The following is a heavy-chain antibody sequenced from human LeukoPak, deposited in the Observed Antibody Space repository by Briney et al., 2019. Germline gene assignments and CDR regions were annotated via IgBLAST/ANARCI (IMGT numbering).Heavy chain of an antibody. CDR1: GFTFSSYS. CDR3: ARRHYDSSGYCYHTFYYFDY. J-gene: IGHJ4*02. D-gene: IGHD3-22*01. V-gene: IGHV3-21*01. CDR2: ISSSSSYI. Sequence: GGSLRLSCAASGFTFSSYSMNWVRQAPGKGLEWVSPISSSSSYIYYADSVKGRFTISRDNAKNSLYLQMNSLRAEDTAVYYCARRHYDSSGYCYHTFYYFDYWGQGTLVTVSS.